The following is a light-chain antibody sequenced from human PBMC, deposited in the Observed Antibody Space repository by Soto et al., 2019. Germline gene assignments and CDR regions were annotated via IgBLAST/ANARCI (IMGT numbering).Light chain of an antibody. J-gene: IGKJ1*01. V-gene: IGKV3-15*01. CDR2: GAS. CDR1: QSVTTN. Sequence: TQSADTLSLSPGERATLSCRASQSVTTNMAWYQQKPGQAPRLLIYGASTRATGIPARFSGSGSGTDFTLTISSLQSEDFAVYYCQQYNNWPPWTFGQGAKA. CDR3: QQYNNWPPWT.